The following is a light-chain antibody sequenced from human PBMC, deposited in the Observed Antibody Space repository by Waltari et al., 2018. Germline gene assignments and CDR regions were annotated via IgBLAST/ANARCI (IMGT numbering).Light chain of an antibody. CDR1: QDISDY. CDR2: KAS. CDR3: QQYNSYPWT. V-gene: IGKV1-5*03. Sequence: DIQMTQSPSTLSASVGDRVTITCRASQDISDYLAWYQVKPGKAPNLLIYKASNLEPGVPSRFSGSGYGTEFTLTFSSLQPDDFATDFCQQYNSYPWTFGQGTKVEIK. J-gene: IGKJ1*01.